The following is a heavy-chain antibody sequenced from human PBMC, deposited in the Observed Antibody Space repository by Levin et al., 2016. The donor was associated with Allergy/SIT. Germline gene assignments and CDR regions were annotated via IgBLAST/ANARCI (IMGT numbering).Heavy chain of an antibody. V-gene: IGHV4-34*01. Sequence: SETLSLTCAVYGGSFSGYYWSWIRQPPGKGLEWIGEINHSGSTNYNPSLKSRVTISVDTSKNQFSLKLSSVTAADTAVYYCARGSSGWYVSLKVFDYWGQGTLVTVSS. CDR2: INHSGST. D-gene: IGHD6-19*01. J-gene: IGHJ4*02. CDR3: ARGSSGWYVSLKVFDY. CDR1: GGSFSGYY.